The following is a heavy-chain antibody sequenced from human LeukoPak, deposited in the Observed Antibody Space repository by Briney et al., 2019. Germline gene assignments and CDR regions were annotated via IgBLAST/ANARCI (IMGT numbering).Heavy chain of an antibody. D-gene: IGHD3-3*01. J-gene: IGHJ6*03. Sequence: SETLSLTCTVSGGSVSGYYCSWIRQPAGKGLEWIGRIYSTGSTDYNASLKGRVTMSVDTSKNQFSLKLSSVTAADTAVYYCARMSYDRTGEGRANLYYYYMAVWGKGTTVTVSS. CDR3: ARMSYDRTGEGRANLYYYYMAV. CDR2: IYSTGST. V-gene: IGHV4-4*07. CDR1: GGSVSGYY.